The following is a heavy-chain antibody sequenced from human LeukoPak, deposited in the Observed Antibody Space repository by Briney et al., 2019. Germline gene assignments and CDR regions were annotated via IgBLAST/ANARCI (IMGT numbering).Heavy chain of an antibody. CDR3: ARESDYDFWSGYIWFDP. V-gene: IGHV1-2*02. CDR2: INPNSGGT. Sequence: ASVKVSCKASGYTFTGCYMHWVRQAPGQGLEWMGWINPNSGGTNYAQKFQGRVTMTRDTSISTAYMELSRLRSDDTAVYYCARESDYDFWSGYIWFDPWGQGTLVTVSS. D-gene: IGHD3-3*01. J-gene: IGHJ5*02. CDR1: GYTFTGCY.